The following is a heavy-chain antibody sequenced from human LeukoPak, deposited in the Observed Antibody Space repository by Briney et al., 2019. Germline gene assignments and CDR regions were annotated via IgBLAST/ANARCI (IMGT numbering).Heavy chain of an antibody. CDR3: ARRSYGGKDFDY. CDR2: IYPGDSDT. V-gene: IGHV5-51*01. J-gene: IGHJ4*02. D-gene: IGHD4-23*01. Sequence: GESMKISCKGSGCRFTSYWINWVRQMPGKGLEWMGIIYPGDSDTRYSPSFQGQVTISADKSINTAYLQWSSLKASDTAMYYCARRSYGGKDFDYWGQGTLVTVSS. CDR1: GCRFTSYW.